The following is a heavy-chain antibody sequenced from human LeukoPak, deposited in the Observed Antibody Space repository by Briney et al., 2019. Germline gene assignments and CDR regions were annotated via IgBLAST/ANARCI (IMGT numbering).Heavy chain of an antibody. CDR2: ISYDGSNK. Sequence: GGSLRLSCAASGFTFSSFTMHWVRQAPGKGLGWVAVISYDGSNKYYADSVKGRFTISRDNSKNTLYLQMNSLRAEDTAVYYCARDRQLGTFDYWGQGTLVTVSS. J-gene: IGHJ4*02. V-gene: IGHV3-30*04. CDR3: ARDRQLGTFDY. CDR1: GFTFSSFT. D-gene: IGHD6-6*01.